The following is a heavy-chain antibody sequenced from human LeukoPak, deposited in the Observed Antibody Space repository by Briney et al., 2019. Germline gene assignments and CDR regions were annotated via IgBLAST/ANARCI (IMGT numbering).Heavy chain of an antibody. CDR3: VRDTFGPDAFDI. V-gene: IGHV3-21*01. D-gene: IGHD3-10*01. CDR2: ISTSSSYI. J-gene: IGHJ3*02. Sequence: GGSLRLSCAASGFAFSSYSMNWVRQAPGKGLEWVSSISTSSSYIYSADSVKGRLTISRDNAKNSLYLQMNSLRAEDTAVYYCVRDTFGPDAFDIWGQGTMVTVSS. CDR1: GFAFSSYS.